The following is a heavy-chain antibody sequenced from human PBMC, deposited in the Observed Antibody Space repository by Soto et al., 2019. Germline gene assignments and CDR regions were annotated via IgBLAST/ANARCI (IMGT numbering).Heavy chain of an antibody. V-gene: IGHV4-34*01. Sequence: QVQLQQWGAGLLKPSETLSLTCAVYGGSFSGYYWSWIRQPPGKGLEWIGEINHSGSTNYNPSLKSRVTISVDTSKNQFSRKLSSVTAADTAVYYCASSEASVGATGFDYWGQGTLVTVSS. CDR2: INHSGST. D-gene: IGHD1-26*01. CDR3: ASSEASVGATGFDY. CDR1: GGSFSGYY. J-gene: IGHJ4*02.